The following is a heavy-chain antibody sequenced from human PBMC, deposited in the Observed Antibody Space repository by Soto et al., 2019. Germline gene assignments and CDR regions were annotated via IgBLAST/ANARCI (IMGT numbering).Heavy chain of an antibody. J-gene: IGHJ4*02. CDR3: ARQQLHASEFDY. D-gene: IGHD5-18*01. V-gene: IGHV5-51*01. CDR2: IYPGDSDT. CDR1: GSKFTSSW. Sequence: EVQLVQSGAEVKKPGESLKISCKGSGSKFTSSWIGWVRQMPGKGLEWMGAIYPGDSDTRYSPSFQGQVSISADKSISTAYLQWSSLKASDTAIYYCARQQLHASEFDYWGQGTLVTVSS.